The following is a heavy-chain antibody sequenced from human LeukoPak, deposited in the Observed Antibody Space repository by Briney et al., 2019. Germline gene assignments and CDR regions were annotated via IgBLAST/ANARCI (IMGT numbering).Heavy chain of an antibody. Sequence: RASVKVSCKASGGTFSSYAISWVRQAPGQGLEWMGWINPNTGATNFAQKFQGRVTMTTDTSVSTAYMDLRRLRFDDTAVYYCAREGDYNGSGRGDSWGQGSLVVVSS. CDR3: AREGDYNGSGRGDS. V-gene: IGHV1-2*02. D-gene: IGHD3-10*01. CDR1: GGTFSSYA. CDR2: INPNTGAT. J-gene: IGHJ4*02.